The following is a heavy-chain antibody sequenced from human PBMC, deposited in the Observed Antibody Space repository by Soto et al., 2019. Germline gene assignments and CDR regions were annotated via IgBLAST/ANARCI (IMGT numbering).Heavy chain of an antibody. CDR3: ASNYYDSGSYYNWFDP. CDR1: GFTFSSYS. V-gene: IGHV3-48*01. CDR2: ISSSSSTI. D-gene: IGHD3-10*01. J-gene: IGHJ5*02. Sequence: EVQLVESGGGLVQPGGSLRLSCAASGFTFSSYSMNWVRQAPGKGLEWVSYISSSSSTIYYADSVKGRFTISRDNAKNSLYLQMNSLRAEDTAVYYCASNYYDSGSYYNWFDPWGQGTLVTVSS.